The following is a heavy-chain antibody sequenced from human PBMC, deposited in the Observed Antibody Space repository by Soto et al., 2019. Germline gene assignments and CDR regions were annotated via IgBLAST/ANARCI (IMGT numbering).Heavy chain of an antibody. J-gene: IGHJ4*02. D-gene: IGHD2-15*01. CDR2: FDPEDGET. CDR3: ATDLDCSGGSCHHGY. Sequence: GASVKVSCKVSGYTLTELSMHWVRQAPGKGLEWMGGFDPEDGETIYAQKFQGRVTMTEDTSTDTAYMELSSLRSEDTAVYYCATDLDCSGGSCHHGYWGQGTLVTVSS. CDR1: GYTLTELS. V-gene: IGHV1-24*01.